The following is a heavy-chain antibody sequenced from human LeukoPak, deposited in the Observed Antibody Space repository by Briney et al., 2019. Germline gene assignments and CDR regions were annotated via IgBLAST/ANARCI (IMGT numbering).Heavy chain of an antibody. V-gene: IGHV4-61*02. J-gene: IGHJ5*02. Sequence: PSETLSLTCTVSGGSISSGSYYWSWIRQPAGKGLEWIGRIYTSGSTNYNPSLKSRVTISVDTSKNQFSLKLSSVTAADTAVYYCAGGWFGANWFDPWGQGTLVTVSS. CDR2: IYTSGST. D-gene: IGHD3-10*01. CDR1: GGSISSGSYY. CDR3: AGGWFGANWFDP.